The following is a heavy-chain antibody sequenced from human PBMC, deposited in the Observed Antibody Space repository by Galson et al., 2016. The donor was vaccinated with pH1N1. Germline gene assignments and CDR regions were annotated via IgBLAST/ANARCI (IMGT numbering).Heavy chain of an antibody. CDR2: IYSGGNT. D-gene: IGHD2-15*01. Sequence: PRLSCAASGFTVSPNDMSWFRQAPGKGLEWVSVIYSGGNTYYTDSVKGRFTISRDSSKNTLYLQMNSLRPEDTAVYYCARGYPGFSYYGMDVWGQGTTVTVSS. CDR3: ARGYPGFSYYGMDV. J-gene: IGHJ6*02. CDR1: GFTVSPND. V-gene: IGHV3-53*01.